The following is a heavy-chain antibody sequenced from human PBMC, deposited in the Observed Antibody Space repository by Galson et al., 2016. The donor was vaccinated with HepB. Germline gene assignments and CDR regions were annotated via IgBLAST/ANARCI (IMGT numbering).Heavy chain of an antibody. Sequence: SLRLSCAASGFTFGTSAMNWVRQAPGKGLEWVSGITGSGRRTYYADSVKGRFTISRDNSMNTVYLQMSSLRGADTAVYYCAKYEASSEGTVTDGALYYYYGMDVWGQGTTVTVSS. CDR3: AKYEASSEGTVTDGALYYYYGMDV. J-gene: IGHJ6*02. D-gene: IGHD2-21*02. CDR2: ITGSGRRT. CDR1: GFTFGTSA. V-gene: IGHV3-23*01.